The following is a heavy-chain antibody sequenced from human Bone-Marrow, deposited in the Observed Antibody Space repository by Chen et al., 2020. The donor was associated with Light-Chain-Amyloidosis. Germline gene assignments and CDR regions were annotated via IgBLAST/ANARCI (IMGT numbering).Heavy chain of an antibody. J-gene: IGHJ3*02. V-gene: IGHV3-23*01. CDR3: AKDISYDDILPGYPADAFDI. CDR2: ISGSGGSR. D-gene: IGHD3-9*01. Sequence: WVRQAPGKGLEWVSTISGSGGSRYYGDTVKGRLTISRDNSKNALFLQMNSLRAEDTAVYYCAKDISYDDILPGYPADAFDIWGQGTMVTVSS.